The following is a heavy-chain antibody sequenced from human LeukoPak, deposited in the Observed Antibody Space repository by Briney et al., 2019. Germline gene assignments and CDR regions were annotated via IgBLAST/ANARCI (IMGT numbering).Heavy chain of an antibody. CDR1: GFTFTSYS. CDR2: ISSSSSYI. CDR3: TSMDIVVVVAGNCMDV. Sequence: KAGGSLRLSCAASGFTFTSYSMNWVRQAPGKGLEWVSSISSSSSYIYYADSVKGRLTISRDNAKNSLYLQMNSLRAEETAVYYCTSMDIVVVVAGNCMDVWGQGTTVTVSS. D-gene: IGHD2-15*01. J-gene: IGHJ6*02. V-gene: IGHV3-21*01.